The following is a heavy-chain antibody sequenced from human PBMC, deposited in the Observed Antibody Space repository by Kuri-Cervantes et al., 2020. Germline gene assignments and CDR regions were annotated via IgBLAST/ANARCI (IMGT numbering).Heavy chain of an antibody. V-gene: IGHV4-39*01. J-gene: IGHJ4*02. D-gene: IGHD5-18*01. CDR3: ARASRGYSYGYHY. CDR1: GGSISSSSYY. CDR2: IYYSGST. Sequence: GSLRLSSTVSGGSISSSSYYWGWIRQPPGKGLEWIGSIYYSGSTYYNPSLKSRVTISVDTSKNQFSLKLSSVTAADTAVYYCARASRGYSYGYHYWGQGTLVTVSS.